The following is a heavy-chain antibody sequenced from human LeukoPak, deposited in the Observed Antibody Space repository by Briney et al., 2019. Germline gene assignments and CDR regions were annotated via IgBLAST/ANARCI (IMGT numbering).Heavy chain of an antibody. J-gene: IGHJ4*02. CDR2: MNPNRGNT. CDR3: ARILVRRVFLPRVC. Sequence: ASVTVSCKASVYIFTSYDFNWVRQATGQGLEWMGWMNPNRGNTGYAQKFQGRVTMTRNTSISTAYMELSSLRSEDTAVYYCARILVRRVFLPRVCWVLGTLVTVSS. CDR1: VYIFTSYD. V-gene: IGHV1-8*01. D-gene: IGHD3-10*01.